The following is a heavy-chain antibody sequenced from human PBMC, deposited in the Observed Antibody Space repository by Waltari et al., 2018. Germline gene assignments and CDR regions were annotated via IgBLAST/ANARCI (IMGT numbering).Heavy chain of an antibody. CDR3: ARGAAAEGYYMDV. D-gene: IGHD6-25*01. J-gene: IGHJ6*03. CDR2: INPNSGGT. Sequence: QVQLVQSGAEVKKPGASVKVSCKASGYTFTGYYMHWVRQAPGQGLEWMGWINPNSGGTNYAQKLQGRVTMTRDTSISTAYMELSRLRSDDTAVYYCARGAAAEGYYMDVWGKGTTVTISS. V-gene: IGHV1-2*02. CDR1: GYTFTGYY.